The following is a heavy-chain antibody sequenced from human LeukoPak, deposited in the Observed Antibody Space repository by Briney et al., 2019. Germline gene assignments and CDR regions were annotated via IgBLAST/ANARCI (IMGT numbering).Heavy chain of an antibody. V-gene: IGHV3-30*03. Sequence: GRSLRLSCAASGFTFSSYGMHWVRQAPGKGLEWVAVISYDGTYKYYADSVKGRFTISRDNSKNTLYLQMNSLRAEDTAVYCCTRRRESPFDIWGQGTMVTVSS. CDR1: GFTFSSYG. CDR3: TRRRESPFDI. CDR2: ISYDGTYK. J-gene: IGHJ3*02.